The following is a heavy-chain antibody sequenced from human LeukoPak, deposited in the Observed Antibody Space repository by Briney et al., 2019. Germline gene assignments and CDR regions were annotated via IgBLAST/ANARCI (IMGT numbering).Heavy chain of an antibody. D-gene: IGHD1-26*01. Sequence: GGSLRLSCAASGFTFSSYAMSWVRQAPGKGLEWVSALTASGETTYYADSVKGRFTISRDNSKNTLYLQMNSLRAEDTAVYYCAKSGSYYYFDYWGQGTLVTVSS. V-gene: IGHV3-23*01. CDR3: AKSGSYYYFDY. CDR2: LTASGETT. J-gene: IGHJ4*02. CDR1: GFTFSSYA.